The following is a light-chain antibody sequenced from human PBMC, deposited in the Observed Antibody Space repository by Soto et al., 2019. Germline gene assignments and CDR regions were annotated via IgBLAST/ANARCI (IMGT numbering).Light chain of an antibody. J-gene: IGKJ3*01. CDR3: QQYGSSPFT. Sequence: EIVLTQSPGTLSLSPGQIATLSCMASPSVRSSDLAWYQQKPGQAPRLLIYGASSRATGIPDRFSGSASGTDFTLTISRLESEDFAVYYCQQYGSSPFTFGPGPKLDIK. CDR2: GAS. V-gene: IGKV3-20*01. CDR1: PSVRSSD.